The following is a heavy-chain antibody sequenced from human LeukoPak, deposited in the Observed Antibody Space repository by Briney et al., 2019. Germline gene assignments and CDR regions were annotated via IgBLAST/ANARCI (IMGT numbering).Heavy chain of an antibody. Sequence: SETLSLTCTVSGGSISSYYWSWIRQPAGKGLEWIGRMSASGSINYNPSLKSRVTMSVDTSENQFSLKLSSVTAADTAVYYCARDLTDYYELDYWGQGTLVTVSS. V-gene: IGHV4-4*07. CDR3: ARDLTDYYELDY. J-gene: IGHJ4*02. D-gene: IGHD3-22*01. CDR2: MSASGSI. CDR1: GGSISSYY.